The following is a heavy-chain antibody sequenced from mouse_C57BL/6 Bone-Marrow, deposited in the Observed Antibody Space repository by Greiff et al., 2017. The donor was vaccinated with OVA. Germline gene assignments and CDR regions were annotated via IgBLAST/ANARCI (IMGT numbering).Heavy chain of an antibody. CDR2: ICNKANDSTT. Sequence: EVQLVESGGGVVQPGGSLSLSCAASGFTFTDYYMSWVRQPPGQALEWLGFICNKANDSTTEYSASVKGRFTIAGDNSQSILYLQMSALTAEDSAAYYCARYDSSGYGFAYWGQGTLVTVSA. CDR3: ARYDSSGYGFAY. J-gene: IGHJ3*01. CDR1: GFTFTDYY. D-gene: IGHD3-2*02. V-gene: IGHV7-3*01.